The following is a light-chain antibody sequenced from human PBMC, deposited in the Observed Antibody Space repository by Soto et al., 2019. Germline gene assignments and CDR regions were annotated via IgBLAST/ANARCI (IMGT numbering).Light chain of an antibody. CDR1: SSNIGSNY. CDR3: AAWDDSLSGPV. CDR2: RNN. V-gene: IGLV1-47*01. Sequence: QSVLTQPPSASGTPGQRVTISCSGSSSNIGSNYVYWYQQLPGTAPKLLIYRNNQRPSVVPDRFSGSNSGTSASLAISGLRSEDEADYYCAAWDDSLSGPVFGGGTQLTVL. J-gene: IGLJ7*01.